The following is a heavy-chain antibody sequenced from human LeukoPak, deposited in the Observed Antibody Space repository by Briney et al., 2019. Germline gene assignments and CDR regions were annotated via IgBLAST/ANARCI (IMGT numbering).Heavy chain of an antibody. Sequence: GGSLRLSCAASGFTFSNYEMNWVRQAPGMGLEWVSYITSSGPTAFYADSVKGRFNISRDNAQNSLFLQMNNLTAEDTAIYYCARLGFCSDGSCYSLGYWGQGILVTVSS. CDR3: ARLGFCSDGSCYSLGY. J-gene: IGHJ4*02. V-gene: IGHV3-48*03. D-gene: IGHD2-15*01. CDR1: GFTFSNYE. CDR2: ITSSGPTA.